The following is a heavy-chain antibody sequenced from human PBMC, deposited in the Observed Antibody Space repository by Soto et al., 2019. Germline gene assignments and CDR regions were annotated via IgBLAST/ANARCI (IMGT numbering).Heavy chain of an antibody. J-gene: IGHJ6*02. CDR1: GGTFSSYT. D-gene: IGHD6-13*01. V-gene: IGHV1-69*13. Sequence: GASVKVSCKASGGTFSSYTISWVRQAPGRGLEWMGGIIPIFGTANYAQKFQGRVTISADESTSTAYMELSSLRSEDTAVYYCAREQQLAYYYYGMDVWGQGTTGTVSS. CDR2: IIPIFGTA. CDR3: AREQQLAYYYYGMDV.